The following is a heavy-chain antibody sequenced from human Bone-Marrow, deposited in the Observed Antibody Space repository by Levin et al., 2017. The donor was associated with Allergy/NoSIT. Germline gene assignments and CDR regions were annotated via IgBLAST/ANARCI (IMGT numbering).Heavy chain of an antibody. CDR1: DGSISTYY. D-gene: IGHD4/OR15-4a*01. V-gene: IGHV4-4*09. Sequence: SETLSLTCTVSDGSISTYYWSWIRQPPGKGLEWIGYIYNGGSTNYNPSLKGRVTISLDTPRNQFSLKLSSVTAADTAVYYCARRSRGAFDYWGQGTLVTVSS. CDR2: IYNGGST. CDR3: ARRSRGAFDY. J-gene: IGHJ4*02.